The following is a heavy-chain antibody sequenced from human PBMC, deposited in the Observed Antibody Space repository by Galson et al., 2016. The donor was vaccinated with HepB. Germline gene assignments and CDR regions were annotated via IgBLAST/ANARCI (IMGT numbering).Heavy chain of an antibody. CDR3: ARDLGVSSITARSGLDP. J-gene: IGHJ5*02. V-gene: IGHV1-3*01. CDR1: GYTFSSYA. CDR2: INAANGST. D-gene: IGHD6-6*01. Sequence: SVKVSCKASGYTFSSYAMHWVRQAPGQRLEWLGWINAANGSTRYSQELQGRITITRDTSASTAYMDLTSLRSEDTAVYYCARDLGVSSITARSGLDPWGQGTLVTVSS.